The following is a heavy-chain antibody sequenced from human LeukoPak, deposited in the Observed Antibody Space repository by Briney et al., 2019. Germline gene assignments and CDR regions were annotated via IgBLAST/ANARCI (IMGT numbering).Heavy chain of an antibody. Sequence: QPGGSLRLSCAASGFTFSNYAMSWVRQAPGKGLEWVSGITGSGFSTYYADSLKGRFTISRDNSKNTSYLQMNSLRAEDAAVYYCANGPDCSSTSCYWSYFDYWGRGTLVTVSS. CDR1: GFTFSNYA. J-gene: IGHJ4*02. CDR3: ANGPDCSSTSCYWSYFDY. V-gene: IGHV3-23*01. CDR2: ITGSGFST. D-gene: IGHD2-2*01.